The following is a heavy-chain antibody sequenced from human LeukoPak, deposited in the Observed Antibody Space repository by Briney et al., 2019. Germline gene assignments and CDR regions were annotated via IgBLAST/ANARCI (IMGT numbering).Heavy chain of an antibody. Sequence: ASVKVSCKASGYTFTSYGIRWVRQAPGQGLEWMGWINPNSGDTNYAQKFQGRVTMTRDTSISTAYMELSGLISDDTAVYYCAKDQGRGYTYGLYYFDYWGQGTLVTVSS. CDR3: AKDQGRGYTYGLYYFDY. J-gene: IGHJ4*02. CDR2: INPNSGDT. V-gene: IGHV1-2*02. D-gene: IGHD5-18*01. CDR1: GYTFTSYG.